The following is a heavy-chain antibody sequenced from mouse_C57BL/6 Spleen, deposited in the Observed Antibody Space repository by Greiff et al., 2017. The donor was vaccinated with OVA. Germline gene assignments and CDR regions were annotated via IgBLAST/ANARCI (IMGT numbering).Heavy chain of an antibody. Sequence: ESGPGLVKPSQSLSLTCSVTGYSITSGYYWNWIRQFPGNKLEWMGYISYDGSNNYNPSLKNRISITRDTSKNQFFLKLNSLTTEDTATCYCARDRIFYYAMDYWGQGTSVTVSS. J-gene: IGHJ4*01. V-gene: IGHV3-6*01. CDR3: ARDRIFYYAMDY. CDR1: GYSITSGYY. CDR2: ISYDGSN.